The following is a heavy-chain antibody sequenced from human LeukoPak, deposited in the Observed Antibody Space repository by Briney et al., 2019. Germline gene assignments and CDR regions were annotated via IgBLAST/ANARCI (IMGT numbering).Heavy chain of an antibody. Sequence: GGSLRLSLAASGLTFAKTSMTWVRQAPGKGLEWVSTISPSGRSTYYADSVKGRFTISRDNSKNTLYLQMITLRAGDTAVYYCSAKPEEVAGGMNSWGQGALVTVSS. V-gene: IGHV3-23*01. CDR2: ISPSGRST. CDR1: GLTFAKTS. D-gene: IGHD6-19*01. CDR3: SAKPEEVAGGMNS. J-gene: IGHJ4*02.